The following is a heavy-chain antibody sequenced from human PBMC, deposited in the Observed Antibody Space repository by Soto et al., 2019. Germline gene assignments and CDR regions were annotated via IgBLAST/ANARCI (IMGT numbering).Heavy chain of an antibody. CDR3: ARVYSGSYSHS. V-gene: IGHV4-4*02. J-gene: IGHJ4*02. Sequence: QVQLQESGPGLVKPSGTLSLTCAVSGGSIRSNNWWSWVRQPPGKGLEWIGEIFHSGSTNYNPSLNTRVTISVDKSKNQFSLKLSSVTAADTAVHYCARVYSGSYSHSSGQGTLVTVSS. CDR1: GGSIRSNNW. D-gene: IGHD1-26*01. CDR2: IFHSGST.